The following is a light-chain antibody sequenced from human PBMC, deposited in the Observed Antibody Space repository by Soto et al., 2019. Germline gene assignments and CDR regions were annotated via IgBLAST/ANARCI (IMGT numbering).Light chain of an antibody. V-gene: IGKV3-20*01. CDR1: QSVSNNY. CDR2: GAS. CDR3: KQYGSSGT. J-gene: IGKJ1*01. Sequence: EIVLPKSPGTLSLSPGARATLSCRASQSVSNNYLAWYQQKPGQDPRLLIYGASNRATGIPDRFSGSGSGTDFTLTISRLEPEDFAVYYCKQYGSSGTVGQGTKVDI.